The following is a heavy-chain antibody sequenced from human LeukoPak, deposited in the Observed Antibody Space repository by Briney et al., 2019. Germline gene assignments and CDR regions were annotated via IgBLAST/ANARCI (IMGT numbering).Heavy chain of an antibody. CDR2: MNPNSGNT. CDR1: GYTFTSYD. Sequence: GASVKVSCKASGYTFTSYDVNWVRQATGQGLEWMGWMNPNSGNTGYAQKCQGRVTMTTNSSINTAYMELSSLRSEDTAVYFCARAPRARGYFMDVWGKGTTVTVSS. J-gene: IGHJ6*03. D-gene: IGHD6-6*01. V-gene: IGHV1-8*02. CDR3: ARAPRARGYFMDV.